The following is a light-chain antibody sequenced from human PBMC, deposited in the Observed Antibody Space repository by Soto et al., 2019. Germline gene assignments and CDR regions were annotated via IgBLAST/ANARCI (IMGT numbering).Light chain of an antibody. V-gene: IGLV1-40*01. J-gene: IGLJ1*01. CDR2: GDI. CDR1: SSNTGPCYD. Sequence: QSVLTQPPSVSGAPGQRVTLSCTGSSSNTGPCYDLNCHQQLPVTPQYRLIYGDIKQPAGLPDRFSGAKSGTSASLAITGIQAENEVDYYCESFDSSLSGYVFGTGTKVTVL. CDR3: ESFDSSLSGYV.